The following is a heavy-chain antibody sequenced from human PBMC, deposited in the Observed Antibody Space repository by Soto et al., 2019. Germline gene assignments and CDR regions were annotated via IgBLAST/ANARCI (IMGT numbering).Heavy chain of an antibody. CDR3: ARAGPDYYQILYYFDD. CDR1: GFTFSDYY. V-gene: IGHV3-11*01. CDR2: VSNGGRTI. Sequence: QVPLVESGGGLVKPGGSLRLSCAASGFTFSDYYMSWIRQATGKGLEWVSHVSNGGRTIYHADSVKGRFTISRDNDKNSLYLQMNSLRAEDTAVYYCARAGPDYYQILYYFDDWGQGTQVTVSS. J-gene: IGHJ4*02. D-gene: IGHD1-26*01.